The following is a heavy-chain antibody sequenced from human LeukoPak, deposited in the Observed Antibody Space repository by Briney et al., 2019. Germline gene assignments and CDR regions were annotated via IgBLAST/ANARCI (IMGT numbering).Heavy chain of an antibody. CDR1: GGSISSGDYY. CDR3: ARGLFGDFDY. Sequence: SQTLSLTCTVSGGSISSGDYYWSWIRQPPGKSLEWIGYIYYSGSTYYNPSLKSRVTISVDMSKNQFSLKLSSVTAADTAVYYCARGLFGDFDYWGQGTLVTVSS. CDR2: IYYSGST. J-gene: IGHJ4*02. V-gene: IGHV4-30-4*01. D-gene: IGHD3-16*01.